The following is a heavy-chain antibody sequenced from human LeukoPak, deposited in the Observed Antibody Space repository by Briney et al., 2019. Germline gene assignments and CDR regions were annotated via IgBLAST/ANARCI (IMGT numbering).Heavy chain of an antibody. D-gene: IGHD1-26*01. Sequence: PGGSLRLSCAASGFTVSSNYVSWVRQAPGKGLEWVSVIYSGGSTYYADSVKGRFTISRDNSKNTLYLQMNSLRPEDTAVYYCARDGLLGATNPFDYWGQGTLVTVSS. V-gene: IGHV3-66*01. CDR1: GFTVSSNY. CDR3: ARDGLLGATNPFDY. CDR2: IYSGGST. J-gene: IGHJ4*02.